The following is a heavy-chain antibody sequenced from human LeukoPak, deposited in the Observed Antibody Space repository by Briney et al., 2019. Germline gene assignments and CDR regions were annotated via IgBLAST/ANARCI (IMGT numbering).Heavy chain of an antibody. CDR2: INHSGST. CDR1: GGSFSGYY. J-gene: IGHJ4*02. CDR3: ARAHCSGGSCHYFDY. Sequence: SETLSLTCAVYGGSFSGYYWSWIRQPPGKGLEWIGEINHSGSTNYNPSLKSRVTISVDTSKNQFSLKLSSVTAADTAVYYCARAHCSGGSCHYFDYWGQGTLVTVS. V-gene: IGHV4-34*01. D-gene: IGHD2-15*01.